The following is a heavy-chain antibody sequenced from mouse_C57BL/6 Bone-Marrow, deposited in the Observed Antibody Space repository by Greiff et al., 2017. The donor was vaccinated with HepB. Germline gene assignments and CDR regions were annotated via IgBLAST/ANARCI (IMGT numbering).Heavy chain of an antibody. J-gene: IGHJ2*01. CDR1: GFTFSSYG. D-gene: IGHD1-1*01. CDR3: ARRLLLYFDY. Sequence: EVKLMESGGDLVKPGGSLKLSCAASGFTFSSYGMSWVRQTPDKRLEWVATISSGGSYTYYPDSVKGRFTISRDNAKNTLYLQMSSLKSEDTAMYYCARRLLLYFDYWGQGTTRTVSS. V-gene: IGHV5-6*02. CDR2: ISSGGSYT.